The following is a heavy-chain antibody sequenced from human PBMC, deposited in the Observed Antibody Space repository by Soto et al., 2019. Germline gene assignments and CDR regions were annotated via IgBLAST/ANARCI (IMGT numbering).Heavy chain of an antibody. CDR3: AHIIWETQAVMVFDY. CDR2: IYWNDDK. J-gene: IGHJ4*02. V-gene: IGHV2-5*01. D-gene: IGHD1-26*01. CDR1: GFSLSTSGVG. Sequence: SGPTLVKPTQTLTLTCTFSGFSLSTSGVGVGWIRQPPGKALEWLALIYWNDDKRYSPSLKSRLTITKDTSKNQVVLTMTNMDPVDTATYYCAHIIWETQAVMVFDYWGQGTLVTVSS.